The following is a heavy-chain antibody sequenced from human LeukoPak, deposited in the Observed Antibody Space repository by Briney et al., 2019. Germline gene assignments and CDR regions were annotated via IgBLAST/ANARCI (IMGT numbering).Heavy chain of an antibody. CDR3: AREFYGYDFGFGMDV. V-gene: IGHV4-59*01. D-gene: IGHD3-3*01. J-gene: IGHJ6*04. Sequence: SETLSLTCTVSGGSISNFYWAWVRLPPGKALEWIGSIYYNGSTIDNPSLKSRVTMSADSSKNQFSLNLKSVTAADTAVYYCAREFYGYDFGFGMDVWGKGTTVTVSS. CDR2: IYYNGST. CDR1: GGSISNFY.